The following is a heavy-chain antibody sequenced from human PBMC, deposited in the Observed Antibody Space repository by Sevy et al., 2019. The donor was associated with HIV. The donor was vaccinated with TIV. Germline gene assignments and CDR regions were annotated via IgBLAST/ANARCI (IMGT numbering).Heavy chain of an antibody. CDR2: IISSSRYI. CDR1: GFTFSSYS. D-gene: IGHD3-3*01. V-gene: IGHV3-21*01. J-gene: IGHJ3*01. Sequence: GGSLRLSCAASGFTFSSYSMNWVRQAPGKGLEWVSSIISSSRYIYYPDSVRGRFTISRDNAKNSLYLQMISLRAEDTAVYYCASAGVVIETDAFDFWGQGTMVTVSS. CDR3: ASAGVVIETDAFDF.